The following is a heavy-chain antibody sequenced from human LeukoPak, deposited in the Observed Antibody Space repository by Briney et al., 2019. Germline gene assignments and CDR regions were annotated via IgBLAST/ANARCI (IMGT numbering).Heavy chain of an antibody. CDR2: LYTRGRT. CDR1: GDSITNYY. CDR3: ANGGNSGSYFED. D-gene: IGHD1-26*01. J-gene: IGHJ4*02. V-gene: IGHV4-4*07. Sequence: SETLSLTCTVSGDSITNYYWSWVRQPAGKGLEWIGRLYTRGRTDYNPSLMSRVTVSVDTPKNQFSLKLSSVTAGDTAVYYCANGGNSGSYFEDWGQGVLVTVSS.